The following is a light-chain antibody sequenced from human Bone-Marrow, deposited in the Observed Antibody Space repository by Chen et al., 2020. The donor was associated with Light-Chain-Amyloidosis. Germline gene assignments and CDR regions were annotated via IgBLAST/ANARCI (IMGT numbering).Light chain of an antibody. CDR2: AVS. Sequence: QSALTQPASVSASPGLSITISCTGTSGDVGTYNYVSWYQQHPGKAPKVMIYAVSNRPSGVTKRFSGSKSGNTASRASSGLQAEYEADYYCSSFTSSSSYVFGPGTKGTVL. V-gene: IGLV2-14*01. CDR3: SSFTSSSSYV. J-gene: IGLJ1*01. CDR1: SGDVGTYNY.